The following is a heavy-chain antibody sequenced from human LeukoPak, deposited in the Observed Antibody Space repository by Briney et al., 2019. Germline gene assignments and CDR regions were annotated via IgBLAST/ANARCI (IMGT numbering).Heavy chain of an antibody. J-gene: IGHJ4*02. CDR3: AKWGDYDVLTGYYVSDY. CDR2: ITGSGSGI. D-gene: IGHD3-9*01. Sequence: GGSLRLSCAASGFTFSNYAMSWVSQAPGKGLEGVSAITGSGSGIYYADSMKSRFTISRDNSKNTLYLQINSLRAEYTAVYYCAKWGDYDVLTGYYVSDYWGQGTLVTVSS. V-gene: IGHV3-23*01. CDR1: GFTFSNYA.